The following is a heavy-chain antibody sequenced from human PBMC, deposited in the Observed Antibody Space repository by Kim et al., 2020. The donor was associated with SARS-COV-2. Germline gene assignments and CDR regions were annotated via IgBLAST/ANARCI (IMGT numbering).Heavy chain of an antibody. Sequence: TNYHPSLKSPVPISVDTSKNQFSLKLSSVTAADTAVYYCASWKPVRGFDYWGPGTLVTVSS. D-gene: IGHD3-10*01. CDR2: T. CDR3: ASWKPVRGFDY. V-gene: IGHV4-59*01. J-gene: IGHJ4*02.